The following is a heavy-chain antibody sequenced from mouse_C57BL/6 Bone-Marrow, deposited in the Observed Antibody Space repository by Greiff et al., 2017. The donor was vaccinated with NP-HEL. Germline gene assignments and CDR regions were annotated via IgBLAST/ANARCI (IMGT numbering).Heavy chain of an antibody. J-gene: IGHJ1*03. D-gene: IGHD1-1*01. V-gene: IGHV1-64*01. CDR3: ARERGSSYDWYFDV. CDR1: GYTFTSYW. CDR2: IHPNSGST. Sequence: QVQLQQPGAELVKPGASVKLSCKASGYTFTSYWMHWVKQGPGQGLEWIGMIHPNSGSTNYNEKFKSKATLTVDKSSSTAYMQRSRLTSEDSAVYYCARERGSSYDWYFDVWGTGTTVTVSS.